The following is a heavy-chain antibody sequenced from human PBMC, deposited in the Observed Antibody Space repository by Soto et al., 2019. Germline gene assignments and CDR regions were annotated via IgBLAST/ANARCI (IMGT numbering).Heavy chain of an antibody. CDR3: ATVWTYDILTGYRNDAFDI. V-gene: IGHV4-39*01. CDR1: GGSISSSSYY. J-gene: IGHJ3*02. Sequence: QLQLQESGPGLVKPSETLSLTCTVSGGSISSSSYYWGWIRQPPGKGLEWIGSIYYSGSTYYNPSLKSRVTISVDTSKNQFYLKLSSVTAADTAVYYCATVWTYDILTGYRNDAFDIWGQGTMVTVSS. CDR2: IYYSGST. D-gene: IGHD3-9*01.